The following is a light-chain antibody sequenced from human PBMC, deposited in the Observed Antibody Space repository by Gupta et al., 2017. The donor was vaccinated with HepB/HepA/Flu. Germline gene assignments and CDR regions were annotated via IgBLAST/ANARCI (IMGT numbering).Light chain of an antibody. CDR1: SSNIGSNY. CDR3: VAWDDSLSGYV. V-gene: IGLV1-47*01. Sequence: QSVLTQPPSASGTPGQRVTISCSGSSSNIGSNYVYWYQQLPGTAPKLLISKNNKRPSGVPDRFSASKSGTSASLAISGLRSEDEADYYCVAWDDSLSGYVFGPGTKVTVL. CDR2: KNN. J-gene: IGLJ1*01.